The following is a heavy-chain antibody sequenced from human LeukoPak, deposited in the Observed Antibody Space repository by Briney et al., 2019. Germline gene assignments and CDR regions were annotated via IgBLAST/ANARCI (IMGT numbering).Heavy chain of an antibody. J-gene: IGHJ4*02. V-gene: IGHV3-21*01. CDR2: ISSSSSYI. Sequence: GGFLRLSCAASGFTFSSYSMNWVRQAPGKGLEWVSSISSSSSYIYYADSVKGRFTISRDNAKNSLYLQMNSLRAEDTAVYYCARDQGAAAGFFDYWGQGTLVTVSS. CDR3: ARDQGAAAGFFDY. CDR1: GFTFSSYS. D-gene: IGHD6-13*01.